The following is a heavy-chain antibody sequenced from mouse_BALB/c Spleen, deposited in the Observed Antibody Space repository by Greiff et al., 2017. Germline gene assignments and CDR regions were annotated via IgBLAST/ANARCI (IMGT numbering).Heavy chain of an antibody. Sequence: DVKLVESGGGLVQPGGSLKLSCAASGFTFSSYGMSWVRQTPDKRLELVATINSNGGSTYYPDSVKGRFTISRDNAKNTLYLQMSSLKSEDTAMYYCARAPDGYYPYYYAMDYWGQGTSVTVSS. J-gene: IGHJ4*01. D-gene: IGHD2-3*01. CDR1: GFTFSSYG. CDR2: INSNGGST. V-gene: IGHV5-6-3*01. CDR3: ARAPDGYYPYYYAMDY.